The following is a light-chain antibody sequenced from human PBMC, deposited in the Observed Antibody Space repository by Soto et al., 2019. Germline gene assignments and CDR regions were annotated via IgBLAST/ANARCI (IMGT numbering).Light chain of an antibody. Sequence: EIVMTKSPATLSLSPEARATLSCTASQSVSSNLAWYQQKPGQAPMLLIYGASTRATGIPAGFSGSASETEFTIPSSGHQAEDFAVNDCQQYSNWLTCTFGQGTKVDIK. CDR2: GAS. J-gene: IGKJ1*01. CDR1: QSVSSN. CDR3: QQYSNWLTCT. V-gene: IGKV3-15*01.